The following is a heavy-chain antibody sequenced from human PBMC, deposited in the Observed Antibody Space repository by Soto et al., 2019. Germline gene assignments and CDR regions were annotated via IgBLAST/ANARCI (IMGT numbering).Heavy chain of an antibody. J-gene: IGHJ5*02. CDR1: GGSFSGYY. CDR2: INHSGST. D-gene: IGHD3-10*01. Sequence: PSETLSLTCAVYGGSFSGYYWSWIRQPPGKGLEWIGEINHSGSTNYNPSLKSRVTISLDTSKNHFSLKLSSVTAADTAVYYCARSYGSGNYYGVPSNWFDPWGQGTLVTVSS. V-gene: IGHV4-34*01. CDR3: ARSYGSGNYYGVPSNWFDP.